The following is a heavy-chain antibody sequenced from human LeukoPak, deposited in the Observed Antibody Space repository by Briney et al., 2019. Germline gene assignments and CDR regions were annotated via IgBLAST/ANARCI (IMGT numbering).Heavy chain of an antibody. CDR1: GGTFSSYA. CDR3: ARSHLGATQPFDY. V-gene: IGHV1-69*13. D-gene: IGHD2-15*01. CDR2: IIPIFGTA. J-gene: IGHJ4*02. Sequence: ASVKVSCKASGGTFSSYAISWVRQAPGQGLEWMGGIIPIFGTANYAQKFQGRVTITADESTSTAYMELSSLGSEDTAVYYCARSHLGATQPFDYWGQGTLVTVSS.